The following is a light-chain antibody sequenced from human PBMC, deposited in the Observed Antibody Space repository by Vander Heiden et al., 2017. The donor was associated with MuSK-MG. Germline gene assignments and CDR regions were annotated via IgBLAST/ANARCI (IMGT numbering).Light chain of an antibody. J-gene: IGKJ3*01. CDR2: VAS. CDR1: QSVSNY. V-gene: IGKV3-11*01. CDR3: QQRYSRPLT. Sequence: EVILTQSPATLSLSPGQRATLSCRASQSVSNYLAWYQQKPGQSPRLLIFVASNRATGIPARFTGSGSGTDFTLTISSLEPEDFATYYCQQRYSRPLTFGPGTRVDF.